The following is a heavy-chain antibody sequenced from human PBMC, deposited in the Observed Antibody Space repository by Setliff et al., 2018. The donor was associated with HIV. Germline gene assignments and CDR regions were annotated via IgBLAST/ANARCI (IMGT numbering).Heavy chain of an antibody. CDR2: LYTSGNT. J-gene: IGHJ6*03. Sequence: PSETLSLTCTVSGGSIRSFFWSWIRQPPGKGMEWIGHLYTSGNTYYNPSLKRRAAISVYTSKNQISLKLSSVTAADAAVYYCASLDGSESPYIYYYYMDVWGKGTAVTVSS. CDR1: GGSIRSFF. CDR3: ASLDGSESPYIYYYYMDV. V-gene: IGHV4-4*08. D-gene: IGHD3-10*01.